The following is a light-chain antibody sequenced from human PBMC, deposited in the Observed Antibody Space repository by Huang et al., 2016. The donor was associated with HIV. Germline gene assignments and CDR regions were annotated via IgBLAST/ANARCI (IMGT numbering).Light chain of an antibody. CDR3: QQYSSYPWT. Sequence: DIQMTQSPSSVSASVGDRVTITCRASQGIGNYLAWFQQKPGKAPKSRIYAASSLQSGVPSKFSGSGSVTEFTLTISRLQPDDFATYYCQQYSSYPWTFGQGTKVEIK. V-gene: IGKV1-16*02. CDR1: QGIGNY. CDR2: AAS. J-gene: IGKJ1*01.